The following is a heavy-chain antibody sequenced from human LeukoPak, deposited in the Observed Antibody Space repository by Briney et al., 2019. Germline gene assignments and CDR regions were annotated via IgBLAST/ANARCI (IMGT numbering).Heavy chain of an antibody. Sequence: GGSLRLSCAASGFTFSDYDMHWVRQVPGKGLECVSAVNIAGNPLYGASVRGRFTISIENAKNSLYLQMNNLRGEDTAVYYCAREPPIEGYWYFDLWGRGTLVTVSS. CDR1: GFTFSDYD. J-gene: IGHJ2*01. CDR2: VNIAGNP. V-gene: IGHV3-13*05. CDR3: AREPPIEGYWYFDL. D-gene: IGHD2-21*01.